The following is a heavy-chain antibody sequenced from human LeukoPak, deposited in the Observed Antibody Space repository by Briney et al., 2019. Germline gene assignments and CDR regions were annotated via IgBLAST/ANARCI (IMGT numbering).Heavy chain of an antibody. CDR2: IWYDGSNK. J-gene: IGHJ4*02. D-gene: IGHD3-22*01. Sequence: XXSLRLSCAASVYTLSSIWMRWVRQARGKGLEWVGVIWYDGSNKYYADSVKGRFTISRDNSKNTLYLQMNSLRAEDTAVYYCARDQYSSYLYYFDYWGQGTLVTVSS. CDR1: VYTLSSIW. CDR3: ARDQYSSYLYYFDY. V-gene: IGHV3-33*01.